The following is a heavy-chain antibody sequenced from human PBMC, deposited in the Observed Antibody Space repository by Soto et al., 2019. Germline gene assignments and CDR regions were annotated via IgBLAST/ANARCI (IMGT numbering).Heavy chain of an antibody. CDR3: TTDPLLESGGYYYYYGMDV. CDR2: IKSKTDGETT. J-gene: IGHJ6*02. CDR1: GFSFSNAW. V-gene: IGHV3-15*01. Sequence: NPGGTLRLSCAASGFSFSNAWMNWVRQVPGKGLEWVGRIKSKTDGETTDYAAPVKGRFIISRDDSKNTLYLQMNSLKTEDTAVYCCTTDPLLESGGYYYYYGMDVWGQGTTVTVSS. D-gene: IGHD3-3*01.